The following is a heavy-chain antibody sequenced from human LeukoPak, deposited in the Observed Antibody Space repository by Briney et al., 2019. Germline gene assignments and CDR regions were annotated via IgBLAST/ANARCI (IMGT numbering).Heavy chain of an antibody. V-gene: IGHV3-23*01. J-gene: IGHJ4*02. CDR2: INGNSHYT. D-gene: IGHD1-1*01. CDR3: AKQRATGAGTDTRYFDY. CDR1: GFTISTVA. Sequence: PGGSLRLSCAASGFTISTVAMSWVRQAPGKGLEWVSAINGNSHYTYHADSVTGRFTISRDNSKNTLYLQMHSLRTEDTAVYYCAKQRATGAGTDTRYFDYWGQGSLVTVSS.